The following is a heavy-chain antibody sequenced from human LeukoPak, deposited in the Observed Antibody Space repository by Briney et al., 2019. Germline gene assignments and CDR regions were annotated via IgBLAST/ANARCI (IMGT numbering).Heavy chain of an antibody. CDR2: IYHSGST. J-gene: IGHJ3*02. V-gene: IGHV4-59*12. CDR1: GGSINSYY. CDR3: ARGSLSSTGAFDI. D-gene: IGHD3-10*01. Sequence: SETLSLTCTVSGGSINSYYWSWIRQPPGKGLEWIGYIYHSGSTYYNPSLKSRVTISVDRSKNQFSLKLSSVTAADTAVYYCARGSLSSTGAFDIWGQGTMVTVSS.